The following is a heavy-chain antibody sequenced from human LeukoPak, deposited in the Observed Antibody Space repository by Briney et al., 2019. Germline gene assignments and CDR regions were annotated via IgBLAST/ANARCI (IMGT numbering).Heavy chain of an antibody. CDR2: IGDSGGT. CDR3: AKDRLSFDY. J-gene: IGHJ4*02. V-gene: IGHV3-23*01. CDR1: GFTFSSYD. Sequence: PGGSLRLSCAASGFTFSSYDMSWVRQAPGKGLEWVSAIGDSGGTYYADSVKGRFTISRDNSKNTLYLQMNSLRAEDTAVYYCAKDRLSFDYWGQGTLVTVSS.